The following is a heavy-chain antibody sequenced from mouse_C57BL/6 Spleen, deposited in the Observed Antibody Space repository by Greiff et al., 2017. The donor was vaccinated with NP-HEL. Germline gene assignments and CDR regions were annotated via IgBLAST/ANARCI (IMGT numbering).Heavy chain of an antibody. Sequence: VQLQQSGAELARPGASVKMSCKASGYTFTSYTMHWVKQRPGQGLEWIGYINPSSGYTKYNQKFKDKATLTADKSSSTAYMQLSSLTSEDSAVYYCASSSNSNYEEYYAMDYWGQGTSVTVSS. V-gene: IGHV1-4*01. D-gene: IGHD2-5*01. CDR3: ASSSNSNYEEYYAMDY. CDR2: INPSSGYT. J-gene: IGHJ4*01. CDR1: GYTFTSYT.